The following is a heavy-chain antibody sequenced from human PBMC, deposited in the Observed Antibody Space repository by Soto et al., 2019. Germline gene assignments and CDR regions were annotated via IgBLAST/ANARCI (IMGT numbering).Heavy chain of an antibody. Sequence: QLQLQESGPGLVKPSETLSLTCTVSGGSISSSSYYWGWIRQPPGKGLEWIGSIYYSGSTYYNPSLKSRITISVDTSKNQFSLKLSSVTAADTAVYYCASLLVVPAAYPDAFDIWGQGTMVTVSS. CDR3: ASLLVVPAAYPDAFDI. CDR2: IYYSGST. CDR1: GGSISSSSYY. D-gene: IGHD2-2*01. J-gene: IGHJ3*02. V-gene: IGHV4-39*01.